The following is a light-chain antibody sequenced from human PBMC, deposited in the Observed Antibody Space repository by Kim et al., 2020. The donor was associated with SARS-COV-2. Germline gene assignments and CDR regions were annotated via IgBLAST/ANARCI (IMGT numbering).Light chain of an antibody. CDR3: QQYNNWMWT. CDR1: QSITGW. V-gene: IGKV1-5*03. CDR2: HTS. J-gene: IGKJ1*01. Sequence: SESIGDRVTITCRASQSITGWLAWYQQKPGKAPNLLIYHTSRLQSGVPSRFTGSGSGTEFTLTISSLQSDDLATYYCQQYNNWMWTFGQGTKLEI.